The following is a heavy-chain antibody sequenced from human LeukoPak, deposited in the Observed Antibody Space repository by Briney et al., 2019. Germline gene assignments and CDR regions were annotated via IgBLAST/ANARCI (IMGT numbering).Heavy chain of an antibody. CDR1: GFTFSSYS. D-gene: IGHD4-17*01. CDR3: ARDFGDYGTSDAFDI. CDR2: ISSSSSYI. V-gene: IGHV3-21*01. Sequence: GGSLRLSCAASGFTFSSYSMNWVRQAPGKGLEWVSSISSSSSYIYYADSVKGRFTISRDNAKNSLYLQMNSLRDEDTAVYYCARDFGDYGTSDAFDIWGQGTMVTVSS. J-gene: IGHJ3*02.